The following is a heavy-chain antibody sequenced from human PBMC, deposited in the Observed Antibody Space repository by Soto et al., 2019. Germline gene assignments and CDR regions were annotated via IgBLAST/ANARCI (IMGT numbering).Heavy chain of an antibody. CDR3: AKDNLEYYDSSGYYFS. Sequence: GGSLRLSCAASGFTFNSYGMHWVRQAPGKGLEWVAVISYDGSNKYYADSVKGRFTISRDNSKNTLYLQMNSLRAEDTAVYYCAKDNLEYYDSSGYYFSWGQGTLVTVSS. J-gene: IGHJ5*02. CDR1: GFTFNSYG. D-gene: IGHD3-22*01. CDR2: ISYDGSNK. V-gene: IGHV3-30*18.